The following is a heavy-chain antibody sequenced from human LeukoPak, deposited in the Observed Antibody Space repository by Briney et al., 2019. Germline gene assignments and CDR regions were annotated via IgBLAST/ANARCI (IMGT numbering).Heavy chain of an antibody. V-gene: IGHV3-30*02. J-gene: IGHJ4*02. D-gene: IGHD3-22*01. CDR3: AKASAMIVVVSKHFDY. Sequence: PGGSLRLTCAASGITFSRYGMHWVRQAPGKGLEWVTFIRYDGSIKYYADSVKGRFTMSRDNSKNTLYLQMNSLRAEDTAVYYCAKASAMIVVVSKHFDYWGQGTLVTVSS. CDR1: GITFSRYG. CDR2: IRYDGSIK.